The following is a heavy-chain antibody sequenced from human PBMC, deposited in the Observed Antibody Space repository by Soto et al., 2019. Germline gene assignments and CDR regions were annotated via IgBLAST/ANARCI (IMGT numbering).Heavy chain of an antibody. V-gene: IGHV4-30-2*01. Sequence: SETLSLTCAVSGGSISSGGYSWSWIRQPPGKGLEWIGYIYHSGSTYYNPSLKSRVTISVDRSKNQFSLKLSSVTAADTAVYYCARIMGVLPVRTVRLGIDPWGQGTLVTVSS. CDR3: ARIMGVLPVRTVRLGIDP. D-gene: IGHD3-10*01. J-gene: IGHJ5*02. CDR1: GGSISSGGYS. CDR2: IYHSGST.